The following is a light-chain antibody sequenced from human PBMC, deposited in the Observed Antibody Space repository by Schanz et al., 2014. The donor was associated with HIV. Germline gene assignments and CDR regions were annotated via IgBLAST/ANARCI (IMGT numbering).Light chain of an antibody. Sequence: QSVLTQPPSVSGAPGQGITISCSGTRSNIGKNTVNWHQQPPGTAPKLLINSDDQRPSGVPDRFSGSKSDTSASLAISGLQSEDEADYYCASWDDSLGGHVVFGGGTKLTVL. CDR2: SDD. J-gene: IGLJ2*01. CDR3: ASWDDSLGGHVV. CDR1: RSNIGKNT. V-gene: IGLV1-44*01.